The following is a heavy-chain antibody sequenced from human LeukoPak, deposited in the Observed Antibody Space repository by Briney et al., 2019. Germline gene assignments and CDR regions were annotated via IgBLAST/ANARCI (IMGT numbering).Heavy chain of an antibody. CDR3: AKGGRGSWVGNTGD. Sequence: PGGSLRLSCAASGFDFSSHGMTWVRQAPGKGLEWVSTINFNGGRTYYADSVKGRFSVSRDNSKNTLYLQMTSLRVEDTAVYYCAKGGRGSWVGNTGDWGQGTLVSVSS. CDR2: INFNGGRT. CDR1: GFDFSSHG. J-gene: IGHJ4*02. V-gene: IGHV3-23*01. D-gene: IGHD3-10*01.